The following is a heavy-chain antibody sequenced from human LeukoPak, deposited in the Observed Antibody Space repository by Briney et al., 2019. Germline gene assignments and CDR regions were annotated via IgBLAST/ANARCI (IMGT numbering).Heavy chain of an antibody. Sequence: GESLKISCKGSGYSFTSYWIGWVRQMPGKGLEWVGIIFPGDSDSRYSPSLQGQVTISADTSISTAYLQWSSLKASDTAMYFCARPYSSGWPYSFEYWGQGTLVPVSS. V-gene: IGHV5-51*01. CDR2: IFPGDSDS. CDR1: GYSFTSYW. CDR3: ARPYSSGWPYSFEY. J-gene: IGHJ4*02. D-gene: IGHD6-19*01.